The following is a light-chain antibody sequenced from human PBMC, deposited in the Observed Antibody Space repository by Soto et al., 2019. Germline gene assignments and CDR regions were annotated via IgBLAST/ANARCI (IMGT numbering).Light chain of an antibody. CDR3: QQYSHLIT. V-gene: IGKV1-12*01. J-gene: IGKJ5*01. CDR2: AAS. CDR1: ERINTY. Sequence: DIQMTQSPSSVPASLGDRVTITCRASERINTYLAWYQQQPGKAPKLLIYAASSLQSGVPSRLSGSGSGTAFTLTISNLQPEDFATYYCQQYSHLITFGQGTRLEIK.